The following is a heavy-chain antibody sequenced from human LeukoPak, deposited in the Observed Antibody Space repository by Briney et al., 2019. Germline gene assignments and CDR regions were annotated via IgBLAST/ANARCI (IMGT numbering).Heavy chain of an antibody. Sequence: GGSLRLSCAASGLAFSAYKMHWVRQAPRKGLVWVSRISTDGYTTDYADFVQGRFTASRDDTKNTWSLEMNSLRAEDTAVYYCVVGGSPGYWGQGTLVTVSS. CDR1: GLAFSAYK. CDR3: VVGGSPGY. CDR2: ISTDGYTT. V-gene: IGHV3-74*01. D-gene: IGHD2-15*01. J-gene: IGHJ4*02.